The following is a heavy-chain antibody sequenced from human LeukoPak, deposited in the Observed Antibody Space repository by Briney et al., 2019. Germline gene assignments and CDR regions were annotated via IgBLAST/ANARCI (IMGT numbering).Heavy chain of an antibody. J-gene: IGHJ3*02. CDR1: GFTVSSNY. D-gene: IGHD3-22*01. CDR2: IYSGGST. V-gene: IGHV3-53*01. Sequence: GGSLRLSCAASGFTVSSNYMSWVRQAPGKGLEWVSVIYSGGSTYYADSVKGRFTISRDNSKNTLYLQMNSLRAEDTAVYYCARDLSGYYPDACDIWGEGTMSPSLQ. CDR3: ARDLSGYYPDACDI.